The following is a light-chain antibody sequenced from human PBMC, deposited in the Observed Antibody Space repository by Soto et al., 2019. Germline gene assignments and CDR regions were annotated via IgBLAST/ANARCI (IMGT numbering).Light chain of an antibody. Sequence: DIALTNSPDRQSLSSGERATLSPSAIQSVSSSYLAWYQQKPGQAPSLLIYDASYRATGIPDRFSGSGSGTDFTLTISTREPGDFAVHYYQPYGSSPALTFGGGTKVDIK. CDR1: QSVSSSY. J-gene: IGKJ4*01. V-gene: IGKV3-20*01. CDR3: QPYGSSPALT. CDR2: DAS.